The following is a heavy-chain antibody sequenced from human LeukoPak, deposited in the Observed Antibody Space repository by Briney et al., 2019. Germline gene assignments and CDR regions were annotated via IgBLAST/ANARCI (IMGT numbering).Heavy chain of an antibody. CDR1: GFTFSSYV. CDR3: AKDSIAARPWDDY. CDR2: ISVSGGST. Sequence: GGSLRLSCAASGFTFSSYVMSWVRQAPGKGLDWVSTISVSGGSTYYADSVKGRFTISRDNSKNTLYLQMNSLRAEDTAVYYCAKDSIAARPWDDYWGQGTLVTVSS. J-gene: IGHJ4*02. V-gene: IGHV3-23*01. D-gene: IGHD6-6*01.